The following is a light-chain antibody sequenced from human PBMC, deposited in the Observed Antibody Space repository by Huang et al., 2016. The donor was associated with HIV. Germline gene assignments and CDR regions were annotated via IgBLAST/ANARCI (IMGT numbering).Light chain of an antibody. Sequence: EIVMTQSPATLSVSPGQRVTLSCRANRSVSTNLALYQQRHGQVPRRLIYGSSTRAPGIPARFSGSGSGTDFSLTISSLQSEDFALYYCHQYNNWLLSFGGGTRV. CDR1: RSVSTN. CDR2: GSS. CDR3: HQYNNWLLS. J-gene: IGKJ4*01. V-gene: IGKV3-15*01.